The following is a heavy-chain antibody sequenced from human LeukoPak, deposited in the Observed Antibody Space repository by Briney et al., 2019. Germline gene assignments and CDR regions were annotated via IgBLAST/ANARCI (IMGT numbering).Heavy chain of an antibody. CDR3: AKAGLVRGGALDS. J-gene: IGHJ4*02. CDR2: ISPNGVIT. Sequence: GALRLSCAASGFTFSSHGMNWVRQAPGKGLEWVSGISPNGVITYYADSVKGRFTISRDNSKGTVSLQMNSLRPEDTAVYYCAKAGLVRGGALDSWGQGTLVTVSS. CDR1: GFTFSSHG. V-gene: IGHV3-23*01. D-gene: IGHD4/OR15-4a*01.